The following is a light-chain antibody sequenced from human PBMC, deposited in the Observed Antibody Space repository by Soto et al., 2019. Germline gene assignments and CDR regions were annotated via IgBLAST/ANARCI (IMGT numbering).Light chain of an antibody. CDR2: GAL. V-gene: IGKV3-20*01. CDR3: QQFGSSPPYT. CDR1: QSVSSSY. J-gene: IGKJ2*01. Sequence: EIVLTQSPGTLSLAPEERATLSCRASQSVSSSYLAWYQQKPGQAPRLLIYGALNRATGIPDRFSASGSGTDFTLTISRLEPEDFAIYYCQQFGSSPPYTFGQGTKLEIK.